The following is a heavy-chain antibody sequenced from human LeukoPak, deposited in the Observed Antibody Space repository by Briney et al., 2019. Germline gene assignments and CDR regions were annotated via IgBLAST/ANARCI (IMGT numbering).Heavy chain of an antibody. J-gene: IGHJ4*02. CDR3: ASGRGRCYEY. CDR1: GESFSGYY. CDR2: INHSGST. Sequence: PSETLSLTCAGYGESFSGYYWSWIPQPPGMGLKWIGEINHSGSTNDNPSLKSRVTISVDTSKNEFSLKLSSVTAADTAVYYCASGRGRCYEYGGKGTLVTVPS. V-gene: IGHV4-34*01. D-gene: IGHD2-15*01.